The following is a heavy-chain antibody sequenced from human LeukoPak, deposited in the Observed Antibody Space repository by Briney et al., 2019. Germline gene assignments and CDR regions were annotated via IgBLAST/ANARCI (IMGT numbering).Heavy chain of an antibody. Sequence: SETLSLTCTVSGGSISSYYWSWIRQPPGKGLEWIGHIYYSGSNNYNPSLKSRVTISVDTSKNQFSLKLTSVTATDTAVYYCARQDYSGTYLFDYWGQGTLVTVSS. D-gene: IGHD1-26*01. CDR1: GGSISSYY. V-gene: IGHV4-59*08. CDR2: IYYSGSN. J-gene: IGHJ4*02. CDR3: ARQDYSGTYLFDY.